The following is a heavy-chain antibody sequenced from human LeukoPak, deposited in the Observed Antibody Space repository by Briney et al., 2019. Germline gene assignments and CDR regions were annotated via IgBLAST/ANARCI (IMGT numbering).Heavy chain of an antibody. CDR1: GYTFTNYG. CDR3: ARDPYYYGSASYTFDY. J-gene: IGHJ4*02. D-gene: IGHD3-10*01. CDR2: SSTYSGHT. V-gene: IGHV1-18*01. Sequence: ASVTASFKASGYTFTNYGVGWVRQAPGQGLEWLGWSSTYSGHTNSPQKFQDRVTMTTDTSTSTAYMELGSLTSDDTAVYYCARDPYYYGSASYTFDYWGQGTLVTVSS.